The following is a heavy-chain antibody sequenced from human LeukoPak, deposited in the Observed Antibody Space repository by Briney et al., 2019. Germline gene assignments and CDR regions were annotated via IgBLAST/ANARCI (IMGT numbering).Heavy chain of an antibody. CDR1: GYSFPNYW. V-gene: IGHV5-51*01. J-gene: IGHJ6*03. CDR3: ARHLRGEFYYYYMDV. CDR2: IYPGDSDT. Sequence: GESLKISCKGSGYSFPNYWIGWVRQMPGKGLEGMGIIYPGDSDTRYSPSFQGQVPISADMSISTAYLQWSSLKASDTAMYYCARHLRGEFYYYYMDVWGKGTTVTVS.